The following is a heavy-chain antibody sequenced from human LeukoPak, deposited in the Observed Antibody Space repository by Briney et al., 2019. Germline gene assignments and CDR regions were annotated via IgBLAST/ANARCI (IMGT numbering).Heavy chain of an antibody. CDR1: GGSISSSSYY. CDR3: AKPQYQLLTVLFDY. V-gene: IGHV3-23*01. CDR2: ISGSGGST. Sequence: ASETLSLTCTVSGGSISSSSYYWGWIRQPPGKGLEWVSAISGSGGSTYYADSVKGRFTISRDNSKNTLYLQMNSLRAEDTAVYYCAKPQYQLLTVLFDYWGQGTLVTVSS. D-gene: IGHD2-2*01. J-gene: IGHJ4*02.